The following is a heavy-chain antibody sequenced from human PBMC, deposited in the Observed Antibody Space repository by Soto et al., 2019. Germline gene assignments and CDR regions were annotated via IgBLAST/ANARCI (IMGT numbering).Heavy chain of an antibody. CDR1: GGSISSSY. CDR2: IYYSGGT. Sequence: SETLSLTCTVSGGSISSSYWNWIRQSPGKGLEWIGYIYYSGGTKYNPSLESRVTISIDTSKNQFSLKLSSVTAADTAVYYCARDFFVSTTATWGQGTTVTVSS. V-gene: IGHV4-59*01. D-gene: IGHD1-26*01. J-gene: IGHJ6*02. CDR3: ARDFFVSTTAT.